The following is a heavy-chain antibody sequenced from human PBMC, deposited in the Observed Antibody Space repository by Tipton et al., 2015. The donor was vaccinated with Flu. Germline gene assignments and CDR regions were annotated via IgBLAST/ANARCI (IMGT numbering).Heavy chain of an antibody. D-gene: IGHD4-23*01. V-gene: IGHV4-59*01. J-gene: IGHJ2*01. CDR3: ATQLLQPGGRVHYWYFDL. CDR2: IYSGGST. Sequence: TLSLTCTVSGGSISSYYWSWIRQPPGKGLEWIGYIYSGGSTNYNPSLKSRVTISVDTSKNQFSLKLSSVTAADTAVYYCATQLLQPGGRVHYWYFDLWGRGTLVTVSS. CDR1: GGSISSYY.